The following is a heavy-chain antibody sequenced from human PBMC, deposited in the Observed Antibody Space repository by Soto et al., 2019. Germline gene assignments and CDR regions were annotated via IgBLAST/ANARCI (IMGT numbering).Heavy chain of an antibody. CDR1: GFTFSSYG. J-gene: IGHJ5*02. CDR2: ISYDGSNK. CDR3: AKDYATIVVGNWFDP. Sequence: GGSLRLSCAASGFTFSSYGMHWVRQAPGKGLEWVAVISYDGSNKYYADSVKGRFTISRDNSKNTLYLQMNSLRAEDTAVYYCAKDYATIVVGNWFDPWGQGTLVTVSS. V-gene: IGHV3-30*18. D-gene: IGHD3-22*01.